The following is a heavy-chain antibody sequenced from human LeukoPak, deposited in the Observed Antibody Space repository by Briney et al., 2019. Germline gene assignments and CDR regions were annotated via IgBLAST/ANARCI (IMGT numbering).Heavy chain of an antibody. D-gene: IGHD2-2*01. J-gene: IGHJ4*02. CDR1: GGSISSGSYY. V-gene: IGHV4-61*02. Sequence: PSETLSLTCTVSGGSISSGSYYWSWIRQPAGKGLEWIGRIYTSGSTNYNPSLKSRVTISVDTSKNQFSLKLSSVTAADTAVYYCARLIRDIVVVPAANRLYYFDYWGQGTLVTVSS. CDR3: ARLIRDIVVVPAANRLYYFDY. CDR2: IYTSGST.